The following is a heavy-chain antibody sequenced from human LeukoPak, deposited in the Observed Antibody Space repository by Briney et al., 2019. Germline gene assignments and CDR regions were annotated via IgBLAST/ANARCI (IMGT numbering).Heavy chain of an antibody. V-gene: IGHV3-11*01. D-gene: IGHD3-22*01. CDR3: ARAEYYYDSSGYYRLDAFDI. CDR2: ISSSGSTI. CDR1: GFTFSDYY. J-gene: IGHJ3*02. Sequence: GGSLRLSCAASGFTFSDYYMSWIRQAPGKGLEWVSYISSSGSTIYYADSVKGRFTISRDNAKNSLYLQMNSLRAEDTAVYYCARAEYYYDSSGYYRLDAFDIWGQGTMVTVSS.